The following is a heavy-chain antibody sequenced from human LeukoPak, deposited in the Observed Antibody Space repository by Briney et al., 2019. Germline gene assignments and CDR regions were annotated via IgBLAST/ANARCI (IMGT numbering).Heavy chain of an antibody. D-gene: IGHD3-10*02. CDR2: ISSSGSTI. CDR3: AELGITMIGGV. Sequence: GGSLRLSCAASGFTFSSYEMNWVRQAPGKGLEWVSYISSSGSTIYYADSVKGRFTISRDNAQNSLYLQMNSLRSEDTAVYYCAELGITMIGGVWGKGTTVTISS. CDR1: GFTFSSYE. J-gene: IGHJ6*04. V-gene: IGHV3-48*03.